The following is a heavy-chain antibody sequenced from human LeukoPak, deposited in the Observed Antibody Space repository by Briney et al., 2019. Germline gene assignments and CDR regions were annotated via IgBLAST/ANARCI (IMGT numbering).Heavy chain of an antibody. V-gene: IGHV3-23*01. CDR2: ISGGGDNT. D-gene: IGHD3-22*01. CDR1: GFTFSSYA. Sequence: GGSLRLSCAASGFTFSSYAMSWVRQAPGKGLEWVSGISGGGDNTYYADSVKGRFTISRDNSKNTLHMQVNSLGTEDTAAYYCAKGSYYDSSGSFYFDYWGQGTLVTVSS. J-gene: IGHJ4*02. CDR3: AKGSYYDSSGSFYFDY.